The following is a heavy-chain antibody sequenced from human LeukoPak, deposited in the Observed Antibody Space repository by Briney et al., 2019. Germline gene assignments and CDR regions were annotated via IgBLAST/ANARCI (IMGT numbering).Heavy chain of an antibody. CDR3: ARRRIMVRGIDFDC. CDR1: GFDFSTYW. D-gene: IGHD3-10*01. CDR2: IKQDGLER. V-gene: IGHV3-7*01. Sequence: PGGSLRLSCAASGFDFSTYWMSWVRQAPGKGLEWVATIKQDGLERYYVDSVKGRFTISRDNARNSLYLQMNSLRVEDTAVYYCARRRIMVRGIDFDCWGQGTLVTVSS. J-gene: IGHJ4*02.